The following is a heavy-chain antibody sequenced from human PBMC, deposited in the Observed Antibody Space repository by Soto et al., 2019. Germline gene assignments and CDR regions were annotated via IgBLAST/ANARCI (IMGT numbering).Heavy chain of an antibody. J-gene: IGHJ4*02. CDR3: ARVSRYYDSSGYSG. V-gene: IGHV1-2*02. Sequence: ASGNCSGNACGYTVTGYYMHWVRQAPGRGLEWLGWINHNSGGTNYAQKFQGRVTMTRDTSISTAYMELSRLRSDDTAVYYCARVSRYYDSSGYSGWGQGTLVTVSS. CDR1: GYTVTGYY. D-gene: IGHD3-22*01. CDR2: INHNSGGT.